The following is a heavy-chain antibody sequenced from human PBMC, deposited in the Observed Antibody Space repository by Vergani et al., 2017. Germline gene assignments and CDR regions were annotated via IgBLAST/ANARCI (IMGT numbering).Heavy chain of an antibody. CDR3: ARELAAVSYYYGMDV. CDR1: GDTFSDYY. Sequence: QVQLVQSGAEVKKSGASVKVSCKASGDTFSDYYIHWVRQAPGQGLEWMARINPNTGGTNYAQKFQGRVTMTRDTSISTAYMELSRLTSDDTAVYYCARELAAVSYYYGMDVWGQGTTVTVSS. D-gene: IGHD6-13*01. CDR2: INPNTGGT. J-gene: IGHJ6*02. V-gene: IGHV1-2*02.